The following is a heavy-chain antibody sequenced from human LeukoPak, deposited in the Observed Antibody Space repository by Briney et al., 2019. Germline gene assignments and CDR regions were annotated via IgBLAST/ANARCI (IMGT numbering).Heavy chain of an antibody. CDR2: INWDGGTT. CDR1: GFTFNDYG. D-gene: IGHD3-22*01. CDR3: ARDKHYYDSSNYV. V-gene: IGHV3-20*04. J-gene: IGHJ4*02. Sequence: GGSLRLSCAASGFTFNDYGMSWVRQGPGKGLEWVSGINWDGGTTGYADSVRGRFTISRDNAKNSLYLQMNSLRAEDTALYYCARDKHYYDSSNYVWGQGTLVTVSS.